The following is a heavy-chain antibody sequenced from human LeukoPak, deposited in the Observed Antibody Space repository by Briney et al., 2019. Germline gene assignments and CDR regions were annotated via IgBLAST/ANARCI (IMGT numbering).Heavy chain of an antibody. V-gene: IGHV3-9*03. D-gene: IGHD3-10*01. CDR1: GFTFDDYA. J-gene: IGHJ4*02. CDR2: ISWNSGSI. Sequence: QPGGSLRLSCAASGFTFDDYAMHWVRQAPGKGLEWVSGISWNSGSIGYADSVKGRFTISRDNAKNSLYLQMNSLRAEDMALYYCAKDIATMVRGAVDHWGQGTLVTVSS. CDR3: AKDIATMVRGAVDH.